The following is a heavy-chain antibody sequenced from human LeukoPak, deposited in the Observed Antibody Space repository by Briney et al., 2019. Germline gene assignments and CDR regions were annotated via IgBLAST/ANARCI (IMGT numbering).Heavy chain of an antibody. CDR1: GFTFSSYS. V-gene: IGHV3-21*01. CDR3: ARNWGSSGWEYYFDY. CDR2: ISSSSRYI. D-gene: IGHD6-19*01. J-gene: IGHJ4*02. Sequence: GGSLRLSCAASGFTFSSYSMNWVRQAPGKGLEWVSFISSSSRYIYYADSVKGRFTISRDNAKNSLYLQMDSLRAEDTAVYYCARNWGSSGWEYYFDYWGQGTLVTVSS.